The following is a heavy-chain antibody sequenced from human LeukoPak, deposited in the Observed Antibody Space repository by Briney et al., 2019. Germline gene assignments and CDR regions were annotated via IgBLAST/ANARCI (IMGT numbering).Heavy chain of an antibody. CDR2: IYYSGST. D-gene: IGHD3-10*01. J-gene: IGHJ4*02. Sequence: PSETLSLTCTVSGGSISSSSYYWGWIRQPPGKGLEWIGSIYYSGSTYYNPSLKSRVTISVDTSKNQFSLKLSSVTAADTAVYYCARGPPTEEWFGELSPHHWGQGTLVTVSS. CDR1: GGSISSSSYY. CDR3: ARGPPTEEWFGELSPHH. V-gene: IGHV4-39*01.